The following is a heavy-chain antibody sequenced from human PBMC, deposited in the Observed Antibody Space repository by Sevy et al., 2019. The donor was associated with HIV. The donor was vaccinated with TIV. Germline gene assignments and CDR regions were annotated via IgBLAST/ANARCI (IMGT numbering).Heavy chain of an antibody. V-gene: IGHV3-7*03. D-gene: IGHD2-2*01. CDR2: KKVDGSEK. J-gene: IGHJ6*02. Sequence: GGSLRLSCAVSGFTFRSYWMSWVRQAPGKGLEWVAPKKVDGSEKYHVDSVKGRFTISRDNAKNSLFLQMNSLRVEDTAVYYCARDCSSTSCLWGLDVWGQGTAVTVSS. CDR1: GFTFRSYW. CDR3: ARDCSSTSCLWGLDV.